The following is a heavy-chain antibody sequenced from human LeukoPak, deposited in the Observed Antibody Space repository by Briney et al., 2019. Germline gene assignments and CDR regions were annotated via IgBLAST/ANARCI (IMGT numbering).Heavy chain of an antibody. D-gene: IGHD6-13*01. Sequence: ASVKVSCKASGYTFTSYGISWVRQAPGQGLEWMGWISAYNGNTNYAQKLQGRVTMTTDTSTSTAYMELRSLRSDDTAVYYCARFFSSSWYVAWFDPWGQGTLATVSS. V-gene: IGHV1-18*01. J-gene: IGHJ5*02. CDR2: ISAYNGNT. CDR3: ARFFSSSWYVAWFDP. CDR1: GYTFTSYG.